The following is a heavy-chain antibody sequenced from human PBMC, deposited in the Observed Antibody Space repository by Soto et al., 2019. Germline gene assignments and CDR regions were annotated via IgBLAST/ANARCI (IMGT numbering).Heavy chain of an antibody. Sequence: GGSLRLSCAASGFTFSSYGMHWVRQAPGKGLEWVAVISYDGSNKYYADSVRGRFTISRDNSKNTLYLQMNSLRAEDTAVYYCAKDRYSSGYSLEYYFDYWGQGTLVTVSS. V-gene: IGHV3-30*18. CDR2: ISYDGSNK. CDR3: AKDRYSSGYSLEYYFDY. J-gene: IGHJ4*02. CDR1: GFTFSSYG. D-gene: IGHD3-22*01.